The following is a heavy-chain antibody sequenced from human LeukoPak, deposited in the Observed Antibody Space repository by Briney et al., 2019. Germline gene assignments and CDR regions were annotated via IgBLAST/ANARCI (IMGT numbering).Heavy chain of an antibody. D-gene: IGHD3-10*01. J-gene: IGHJ4*02. Sequence: PGGSLRLSCAASGFTFSSYAMSSVRQAPGKGLEWVSAISGSGGSTYYADSVKGRFTISRDNSKNTLYLQMNSLRAEDTAVYYCAKPRLWFGEFLYYFDYWGQGTLVTVSS. CDR1: GFTFSSYA. CDR2: ISGSGGST. CDR3: AKPRLWFGEFLYYFDY. V-gene: IGHV3-23*01.